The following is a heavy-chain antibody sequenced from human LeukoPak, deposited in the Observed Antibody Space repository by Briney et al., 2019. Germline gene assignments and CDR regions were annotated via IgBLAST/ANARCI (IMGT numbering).Heavy chain of an antibody. Sequence: ASVKVSCKASGYTFTSYYMHWVRQAPGQGLEWMGIINPSGGSTNYAQKLQGRVTMTTDTSTSTAYMELRSLRSDDTAVYYCARELGSYGSGAPGYWGQGTLVTVSS. CDR3: ARELGSYGSGAPGY. J-gene: IGHJ4*02. V-gene: IGHV1-46*01. D-gene: IGHD3-10*01. CDR2: INPSGGST. CDR1: GYTFTSYY.